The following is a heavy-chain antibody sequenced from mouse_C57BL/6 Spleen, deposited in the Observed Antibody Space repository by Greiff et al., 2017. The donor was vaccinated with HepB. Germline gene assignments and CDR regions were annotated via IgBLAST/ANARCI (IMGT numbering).Heavy chain of an antibody. J-gene: IGHJ3*01. CDR2: IYPGSGST. CDR3: ARRVYDYYGVDWFAY. D-gene: IGHD1-1*01. CDR1: GYTFTSYW. Sequence: QVQLKQPGAELVKPGASVKMSCKASGYTFTSYWITWVKQRPGQGLEWIGDIYPGSGSTNYNEKFKSKATLTVDTSSSTAYMQLSSLTSEDSAVYYCARRVYDYYGVDWFAYWGQGTLVTVSA. V-gene: IGHV1-55*01.